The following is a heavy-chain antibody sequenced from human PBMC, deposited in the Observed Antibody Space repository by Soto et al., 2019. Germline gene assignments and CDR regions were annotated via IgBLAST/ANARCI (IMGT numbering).Heavy chain of an antibody. J-gene: IGHJ4*02. D-gene: IGHD1-1*01. CDR2: INESGST. V-gene: IGHV4-34*01. Sequence: QAQLQQWGAGLVKPSETLSLSCAVYGQPFSGHSWAWIRQPPGKGLEWIGEINESGSTYYNPSLKSRVTISTDTSKNQFSLKLSSVSAADTAAYFCARGSGIVALPGELEDVNYDYWGQGTLVNFSS. CDR1: GQPFSGHS. CDR3: ARGSGIVALPGELEDVNYDY.